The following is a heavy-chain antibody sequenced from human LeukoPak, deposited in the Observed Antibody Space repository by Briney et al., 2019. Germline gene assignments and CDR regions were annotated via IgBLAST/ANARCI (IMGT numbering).Heavy chain of an antibody. Sequence: SETLSLTCAVYGGSFSGYYWSWIRQPPGKGLEWIGEINHSVSTNYNPSLKSRVTISVDTSKSQFSLKLSSVTAADTAVYYCARIRDILTGFRRYYYYGMDVWGQGTTVTVSS. J-gene: IGHJ6*02. CDR3: ARIRDILTGFRRYYYYGMDV. D-gene: IGHD3-9*01. CDR2: INHSVST. CDR1: GGSFSGYY. V-gene: IGHV4-34*01.